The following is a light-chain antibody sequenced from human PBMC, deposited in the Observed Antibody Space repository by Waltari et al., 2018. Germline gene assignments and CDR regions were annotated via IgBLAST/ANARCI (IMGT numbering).Light chain of an antibody. CDR3: QQYNNIPQT. CDR2: DSS. J-gene: IGKJ3*01. Sequence: DIQMTQSPSSLSASVGDRVPITCQASHDIINSLNWYQQKPGKAPKLLIYDSSNLETGVPARFSGSGSGTDFTFTISRLQPEDIATYYCQQYNNIPQTFGPGTRVEIK. V-gene: IGKV1-33*01. CDR1: HDIINS.